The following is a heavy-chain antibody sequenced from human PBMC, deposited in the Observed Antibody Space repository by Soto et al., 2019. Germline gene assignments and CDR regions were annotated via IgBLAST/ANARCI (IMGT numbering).Heavy chain of an antibody. Sequence: ASVKVSCKASGDTFTSYGISWVRQAPGQGLEWMGWISAYNGNTNYAQKLQGRVTMTTDTSTSTAYMELRSLRSDDTAVYYCARDPSYYDILTGPPNGNEWWGEGTQVTLSS. V-gene: IGHV1-18*01. CDR2: ISAYNGNT. J-gene: IGHJ4*02. D-gene: IGHD3-9*01. CDR3: ARDPSYYDILTGPPNGNEW. CDR1: GDTFTSYG.